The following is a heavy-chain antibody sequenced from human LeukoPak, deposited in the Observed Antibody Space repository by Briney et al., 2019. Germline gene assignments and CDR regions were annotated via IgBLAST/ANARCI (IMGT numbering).Heavy chain of an antibody. CDR3: ASLYDSRPRGH. D-gene: IGHD3-22*01. CDR1: GGSISSSSYY. J-gene: IGHJ1*01. CDR2: IYYSGST. Sequence: KPSETLSLTCTVSGGSISSSSYYWGWIRQPPGKGLEWIGSIYYSGSTYYNPSLKSRVTISVDTSKNQFSLKLSSVTAADTAVYYCASLYDSRPRGHWGQGTLVTVSS. V-gene: IGHV4-39*01.